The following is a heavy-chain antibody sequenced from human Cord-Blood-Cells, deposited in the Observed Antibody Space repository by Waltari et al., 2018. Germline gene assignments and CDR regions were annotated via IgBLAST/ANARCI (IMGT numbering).Heavy chain of an antibody. CDR3: ARRPWEYAFDI. CDR1: GGSISSGSYY. CDR2: IYTSGST. V-gene: IGHV4-61*09. D-gene: IGHD1-26*01. Sequence: QVQLQESGPGLVKPSQTLSLTCTVSGGSISSGSYYWSWIRQPAGKGLEWIGYIYTSGSTNYNPSLKSRVTISVDTSKNQFSLKRSSVTAADTAVYYCARRPWEYAFDIWGQGTMVTVSS. J-gene: IGHJ3*02.